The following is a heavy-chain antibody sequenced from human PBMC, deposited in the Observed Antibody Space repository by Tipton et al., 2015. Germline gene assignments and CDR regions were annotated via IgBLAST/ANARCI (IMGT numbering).Heavy chain of an antibody. CDR1: GGSVSSGSYY. CDR2: ISHSGNT. Sequence: TLSLTCTVSGGSVSSGSYYWGWIRQPPGKGLEWIGSISHSGNTYYNPSLKSRVTMSRDTSKNQFSLKLRSVTAADTAVYHCARGYSNYAGWFGPWGQGTLVTVSS. J-gene: IGHJ5*02. D-gene: IGHD4-11*01. CDR3: ARGYSNYAGWFGP. V-gene: IGHV4-39*07.